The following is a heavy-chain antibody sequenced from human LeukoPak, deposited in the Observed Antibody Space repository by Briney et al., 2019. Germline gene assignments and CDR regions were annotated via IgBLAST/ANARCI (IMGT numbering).Heavy chain of an antibody. CDR1: GYTFTSYG. D-gene: IGHD2-15*01. CDR2: INTYNDNT. J-gene: IGHJ4*02. CDR3: ARVVVVPATTGVYYFDY. V-gene: IGHV1-18*01. Sequence: ASVKVSCKASGYTFTSYGISWVRQAPGQGLEWMGWINTYNDNTNYAQKLQGRVTMTTDTSTSTTYMELRSLRSDDTAVYYCARVVVVPATTGVYYFDYWGQGTLVTVSS.